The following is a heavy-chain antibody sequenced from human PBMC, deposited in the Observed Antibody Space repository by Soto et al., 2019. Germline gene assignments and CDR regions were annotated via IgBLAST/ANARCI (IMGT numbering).Heavy chain of an antibody. CDR3: ARAAKGYYYGSGSYEKYYFDY. CDR2: INHSGST. Sequence: PSEPMPLTCAVYGGTIRGYYWSLLRQPPGKGLEWIGEINHSGSTNYNPSLKSRVTISVDTSKNQFSLKLSSVTAADTAVYYCARAAKGYYYGSGSYEKYYFDYWGQGTLVTVSS. CDR1: GGTIRGYY. V-gene: IGHV4-34*01. J-gene: IGHJ4*02. D-gene: IGHD3-10*01.